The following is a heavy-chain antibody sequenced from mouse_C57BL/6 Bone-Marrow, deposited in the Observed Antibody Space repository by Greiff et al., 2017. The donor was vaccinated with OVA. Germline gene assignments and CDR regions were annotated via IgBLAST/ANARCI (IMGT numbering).Heavy chain of an antibody. CDR3: ARETLLLRPTHDY. D-gene: IGHD1-1*01. Sequence: QVQLQQPGTELVKPGASVKLSCKASGYTFTSYWMHWVKQRPGQGLEWIGNINPSNGGTNYNEKFKSKATLTVDKASSTAYMQLSSLTSEDAAVYYCARETLLLRPTHDYWGQGTTLTVSS. CDR1: GYTFTSYW. V-gene: IGHV1-53*01. CDR2: INPSNGGT. J-gene: IGHJ2*01.